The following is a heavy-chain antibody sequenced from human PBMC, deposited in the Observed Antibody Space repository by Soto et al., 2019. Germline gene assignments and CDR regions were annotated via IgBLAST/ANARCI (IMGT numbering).Heavy chain of an antibody. J-gene: IGHJ6*02. CDR1: GYTFSNFW. V-gene: IGHV5-51*01. CDR2: IYPGDHET. Sequence: GESLKISCQCSGYTFSNFWIGWVRQLPGKGLEWMGIIYPGDHETRYSPSFHGKVTISADKSINTAYLQWNSLEASDTAFYYCAASIFYYGMDVWGQGTTVTVSS. CDR3: AASIFYYGMDV.